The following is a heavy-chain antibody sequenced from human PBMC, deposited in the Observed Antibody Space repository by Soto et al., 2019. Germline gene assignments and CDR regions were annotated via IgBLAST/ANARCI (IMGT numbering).Heavy chain of an antibody. D-gene: IGHD3-16*02. CDR2: ISSSGTTI. J-gene: IGHJ6*02. CDR3: AKGYVWGSYRPSMDV. V-gene: IGHV3-11*01. CDR1: GFNFSDYY. Sequence: GGSLRLPCAASGFNFSDYYMSWIRQAPGKGLEWVSYISSSGTTIYYADSVKGRFTISRDNARNSLFLQMNSLRAEDTAVYYCAKGYVWGSYRPSMDVWGHGTTVTVFS.